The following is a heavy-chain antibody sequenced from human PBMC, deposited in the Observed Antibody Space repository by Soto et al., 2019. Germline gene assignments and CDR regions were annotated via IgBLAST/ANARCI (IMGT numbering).Heavy chain of an antibody. CDR1: GFTIHSYG. CDR2: IWDGGNTN. J-gene: IGHJ4*02. CDR3: AVSRYSGHWARVRD. Sequence: QVQLVESGGGVVQPGRSLRLSCATPGFTIHSYGMHWVRQAPGKGLEWVAVIWDGGNTNSNVDSVKGRFTISRDISKNTLYLQMTSLRAEATAVYYCAVSRYSGHWARVRDWGQGTQVTVSS. D-gene: IGHD5-12*01. V-gene: IGHV3-33*01.